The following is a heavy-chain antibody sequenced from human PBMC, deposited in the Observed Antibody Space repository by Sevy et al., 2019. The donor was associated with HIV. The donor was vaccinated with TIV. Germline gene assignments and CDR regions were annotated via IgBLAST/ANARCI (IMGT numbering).Heavy chain of an antibody. CDR1: GFTFREAW. J-gene: IGHJ4*02. CDR3: AAGTGSSDFDY. V-gene: IGHV3-15*01. Sequence: GGSLRLSCAASGFTFREAWMSWVRQAPGKGREWVGRIKSKTDAGTRDFAAPVRGRLSISRDDSANTVYLVMNNLKHEDTGVYYCAAGTGSSDFDYWGQGTLVTVSS. CDR2: IKSKTDAGTR. D-gene: IGHD1-26*01.